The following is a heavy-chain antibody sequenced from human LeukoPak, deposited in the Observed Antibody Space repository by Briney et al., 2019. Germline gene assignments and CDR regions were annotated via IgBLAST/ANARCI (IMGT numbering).Heavy chain of an antibody. Sequence: ASVKVSCKPSGYTFTGYNLHWVRQAPGQGLEWMGWINPNTGATIYAEKFQGRVTMTRDTSIDTAYMEMRSLRSDDTAVYYCARAVAGQVDWFDPWGQGTLATVSS. CDR3: ARAVAGQVDWFDP. V-gene: IGHV1-2*02. D-gene: IGHD6-19*01. J-gene: IGHJ5*02. CDR2: INPNTGAT. CDR1: GYTFTGYN.